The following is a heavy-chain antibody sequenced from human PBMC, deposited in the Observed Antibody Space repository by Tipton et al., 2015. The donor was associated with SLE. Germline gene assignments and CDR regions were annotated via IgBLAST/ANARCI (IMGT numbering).Heavy chain of an antibody. CDR2: ISGSGGST. Sequence: GSLRLSCAASGFTFSNYAMGWVRQAPGKGLEWVSAISGSGGSTYYADSVKGRFTISRDNSKSTLYLQMNSLRADDTALYYCAKYSDDSSGYDAFDIWGQGTMVTVSS. CDR1: GFTFSNYA. CDR3: AKYSDDSSGYDAFDI. J-gene: IGHJ3*02. D-gene: IGHD3-22*01. V-gene: IGHV3-23*01.